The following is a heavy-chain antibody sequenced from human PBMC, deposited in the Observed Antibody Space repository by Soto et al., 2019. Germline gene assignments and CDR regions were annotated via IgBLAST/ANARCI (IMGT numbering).Heavy chain of an antibody. J-gene: IGHJ5*02. CDR1: GGSVSSGSYY. D-gene: IGHD4-17*01. Sequence: QVQLQESGPGLVKPSETLSLTCTVSGGSVSSGSYYWSWIRQPPGKGLEWIGYIYYSGSTNYNPSLKSRVTISVDTSKNQFSLKLSSVTAADTAVYYCAGDDYGAPWGQGTLVTVSS. CDR2: IYYSGST. V-gene: IGHV4-61*01. CDR3: AGDDYGAP.